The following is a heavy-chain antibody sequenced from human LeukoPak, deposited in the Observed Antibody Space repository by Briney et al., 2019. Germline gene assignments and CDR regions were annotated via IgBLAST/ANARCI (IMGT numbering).Heavy chain of an antibody. J-gene: IGHJ5*02. CDR1: GGSISSSNW. D-gene: IGHD6-6*01. Sequence: SETLSLTCAVSGGSISSSNWWSWVRQPPGKGLEWIGEIYHSGNTNYDPSLKSRVTISVDKYKNKFSLKLNSVTAADTAVYYCARDTYSSSSELDPWGQGTLVTVSS. CDR3: ARDTYSSSSELDP. V-gene: IGHV4-4*02. CDR2: IYHSGNT.